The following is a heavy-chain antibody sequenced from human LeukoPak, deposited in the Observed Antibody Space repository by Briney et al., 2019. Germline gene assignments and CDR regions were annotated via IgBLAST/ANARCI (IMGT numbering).Heavy chain of an antibody. Sequence: GGSLKLVCAASGFTFSRHGMGWVRRAPGKGPEWVASIKQDGSQYYVDSVKGRFIISRDNAKNSLYLQMNSLRVEDTAVYSCARGPDYGDRWDFCAHWARGTRDSVSS. CDR3: ARGPDYGDRWDFCAH. V-gene: IGHV3-7*01. CDR1: GFTFSRHG. CDR2: IKQDGSQ. D-gene: IGHD4-17*01. J-gene: IGHJ1*01.